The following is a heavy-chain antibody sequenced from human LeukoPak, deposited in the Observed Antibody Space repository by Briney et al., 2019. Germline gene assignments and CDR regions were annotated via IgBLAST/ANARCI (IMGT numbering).Heavy chain of an antibody. CDR2: IFPGDSET. CDR3: ARRWTGITDALDI. J-gene: IGHJ3*02. D-gene: IGHD3/OR15-3a*01. Sequence: GESLKISCKGSGYSLSNYWIGWVRQMPGKGLEWMGIIFPGDSETRYSPSFEGQVTISADKSINTAYLQWSSLKASDTAMYYCARRWTGITDALDIWGQGTMVTVSS. V-gene: IGHV5-51*01. CDR1: GYSLSNYW.